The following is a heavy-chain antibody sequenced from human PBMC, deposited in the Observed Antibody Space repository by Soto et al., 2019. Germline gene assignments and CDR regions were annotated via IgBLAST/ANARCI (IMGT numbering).Heavy chain of an antibody. D-gene: IGHD5-12*01. Sequence: HPGGSLRLSCAASGFTFSSYAMSWVRQAPGKGLEWVSAISGSGGSTYYADSVKGRFTISRDNSKNTLYLQMNSLRAEDTAVYYCAANCGYDNYYFDYWGQGTLVTVSS. J-gene: IGHJ4*02. CDR3: AANCGYDNYYFDY. CDR1: GFTFSSYA. V-gene: IGHV3-23*01. CDR2: ISGSGGST.